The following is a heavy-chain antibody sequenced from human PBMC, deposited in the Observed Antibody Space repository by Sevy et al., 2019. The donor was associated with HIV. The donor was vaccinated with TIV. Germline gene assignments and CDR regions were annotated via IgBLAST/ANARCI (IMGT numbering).Heavy chain of an antibody. V-gene: IGHV4-59*08. CDR1: GDSINTYY. Sequence: ETLSLTCTVSGDSINTYYWSWIRQPPGKGLEWIGYVSHSGNTNYNPSLKSRVSMSVDTSTNQFSLKVKSVTAADTAVYYCARLRWDLVVVPGATPECYFDSWGQGTLVTVSS. CDR2: VSHSGNT. CDR3: ARLRWDLVVVPGATPECYFDS. J-gene: IGHJ4*02. D-gene: IGHD2-2*02.